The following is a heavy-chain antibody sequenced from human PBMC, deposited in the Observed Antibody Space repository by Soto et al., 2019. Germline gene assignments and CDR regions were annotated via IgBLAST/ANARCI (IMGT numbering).Heavy chain of an antibody. D-gene: IGHD1-26*01. CDR2: IYYSGST. J-gene: IGHJ4*02. V-gene: IGHV4-30-4*01. Sequence: PSETLSLTCTFSVVSISSGDYYCSWIRQPPWKGLEWIGYIYYSGSTYYNPSLKSRVTISVDTSKNQFSLKVSSVTAADTAVYYCARDRGGGSYGFRKYYFDYWGQGTLVTVSS. CDR3: ARDRGGGSYGFRKYYFDY. CDR1: VVSISSGDYY.